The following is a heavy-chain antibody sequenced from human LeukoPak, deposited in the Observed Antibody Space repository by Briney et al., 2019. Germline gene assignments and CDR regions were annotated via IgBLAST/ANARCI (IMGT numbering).Heavy chain of an antibody. V-gene: IGHV3-48*01. Sequence: TGGSLRLSCAASGFLFTSYSMNWVRQAPGKGLEWVSYISSSSSTIYYADSVKGRFTISRDNAKNSLYLQMNSLRAEDTAVYYCARQRAGFTVTTSDYWGQGTLVTVSS. CDR1: GFLFTSYS. J-gene: IGHJ4*02. D-gene: IGHD4-17*01. CDR3: ARQRAGFTVTTSDY. CDR2: ISSSSSTI.